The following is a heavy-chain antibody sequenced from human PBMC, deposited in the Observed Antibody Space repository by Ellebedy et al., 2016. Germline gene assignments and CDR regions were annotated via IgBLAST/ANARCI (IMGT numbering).Heavy chain of an antibody. D-gene: IGHD2-2*02. Sequence: GESLKISXAASGFTFSSYWMHWVRQAPGKGLVWVSRINSDGSSTSYADSVKGRFTISRDNAKNTLYLQMNSLRAEDTAVYYCANLGYCSSTNCYIDYYYYMDVWGKGTTVTVSS. CDR1: GFTFSSYW. CDR2: INSDGSST. J-gene: IGHJ6*03. V-gene: IGHV3-74*01. CDR3: ANLGYCSSTNCYIDYYYYMDV.